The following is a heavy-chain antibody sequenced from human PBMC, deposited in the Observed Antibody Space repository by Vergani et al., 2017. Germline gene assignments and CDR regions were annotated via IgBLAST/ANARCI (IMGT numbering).Heavy chain of an antibody. J-gene: IGHJ4*02. D-gene: IGHD2-15*01. CDR1: GFTFTNYG. V-gene: IGHV3-30*02. Sequence: VQLVESGGGLVKPGGSLRLSCAASGFTFTNYGMHWVRQAPGKGLEWVAFTRYDGIVEYYGDSVRGRFTISRDNSKNTLYLQMNRLRPEDTAVYYCATAGAAYCRGASCYDFFEYWGQGTLVTVAS. CDR3: ATAGAAYCRGASCYDFFEY. CDR2: TRYDGIVE.